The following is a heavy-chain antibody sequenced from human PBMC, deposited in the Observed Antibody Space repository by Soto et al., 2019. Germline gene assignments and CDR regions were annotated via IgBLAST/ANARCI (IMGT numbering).Heavy chain of an antibody. CDR1: GGTFSSYA. CDR2: IIPIFGTA. V-gene: IGHV1-69*13. J-gene: IGHJ4*02. D-gene: IGHD2-8*01. Sequence: SVKVSCKASGGTFSSYAISWVRQAPGQGLEWMGGIIPIFGTANYAQKFQGRVTITADESTSTAYMELSSLRSEDTAVYYCARDELGYCTNGVCSTYYFDYWGQGTLVTVPS. CDR3: ARDELGYCTNGVCSTYYFDY.